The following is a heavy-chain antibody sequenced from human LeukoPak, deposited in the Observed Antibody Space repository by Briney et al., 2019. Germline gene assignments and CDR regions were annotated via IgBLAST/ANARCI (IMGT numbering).Heavy chain of an antibody. CDR2: ISGSGGST. CDR1: GFTFSSYA. J-gene: IGHJ4*02. V-gene: IGHV3-23*01. Sequence: GGSLRLSCAASGFTFSSYAMSWVRQAPGKGLEWVSAISGSGGSTYYADSVKGRSTISRDNSKNTLYLQMNSLRAEDTAVYYCAKDEGYCSGGSCYDYFDYWGQGTLVTVSS. D-gene: IGHD2-15*01. CDR3: AKDEGYCSGGSCYDYFDY.